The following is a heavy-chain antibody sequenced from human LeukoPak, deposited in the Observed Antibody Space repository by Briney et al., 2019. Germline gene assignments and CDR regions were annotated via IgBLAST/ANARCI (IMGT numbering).Heavy chain of an antibody. CDR1: GFTFSSYT. V-gene: IGHV3-48*02. J-gene: IGHJ4*02. CDR2: ISSSSSAI. D-gene: IGHD3-9*01. Sequence: GWSLRLSCAASGFTFSSYTMNWVRQAPGKGLEWVSSISSSSSAIYYAASVKGRFTISRDNAKNSLYLQMNSLRDEDTAVYFRAEEGIRYSDYWGQGTLVTVSS. CDR3: AEEGIRYSDY.